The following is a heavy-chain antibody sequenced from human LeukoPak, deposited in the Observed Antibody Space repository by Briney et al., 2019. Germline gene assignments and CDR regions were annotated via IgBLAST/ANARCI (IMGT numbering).Heavy chain of an antibody. Sequence: ASVKVSCKASGYTFTSYDINWVRQATGQGLEWMGWMNPNSGNTGYAQKFQGRVTMTRNTSISTAYMELSSLRSEDTAVYYCARAEAYYYGSGSYYWFDYWGQGTLVTVSS. D-gene: IGHD3-10*01. CDR2: MNPNSGNT. CDR1: GYTFTSYD. J-gene: IGHJ4*02. V-gene: IGHV1-8*01. CDR3: ARAEAYYYGSGSYYWFDY.